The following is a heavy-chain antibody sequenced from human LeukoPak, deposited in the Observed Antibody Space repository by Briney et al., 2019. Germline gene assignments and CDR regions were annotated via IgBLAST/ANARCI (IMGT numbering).Heavy chain of an antibody. CDR3: ASGRRYDFWSGNLPLLFDY. CDR2: IYYSGST. D-gene: IGHD3-3*01. Sequence: SETLSLTCTVSGGSISSSSYYWGWIRQPPGKGLEWIGSIYYSGSTYYNPSLKSRVTISVDTSKNQFSLKLSSVTAADTAVYYCASGRRYDFWSGNLPLLFDYWGQGTLVTVSS. V-gene: IGHV4-39*07. CDR1: GGSISSSSYY. J-gene: IGHJ4*02.